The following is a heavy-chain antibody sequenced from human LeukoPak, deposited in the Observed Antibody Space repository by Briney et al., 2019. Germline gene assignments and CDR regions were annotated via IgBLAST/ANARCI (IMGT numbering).Heavy chain of an antibody. CDR2: IYSGGST. V-gene: IGHV3-66*01. CDR3: ARATRGYYYDSSDGMDV. CDR1: GFTVSSNY. J-gene: IGHJ6*02. Sequence: PGGSLRLSCAASGFTVSSNYMSWVRQAPGKGLEWVSVIYSGGSTYYADSVKGRFTISRDNAKNSLYLQMNSLRAEDTAVYYCARATRGYYYDSSDGMDVWGQGTTVTVS. D-gene: IGHD3-22*01.